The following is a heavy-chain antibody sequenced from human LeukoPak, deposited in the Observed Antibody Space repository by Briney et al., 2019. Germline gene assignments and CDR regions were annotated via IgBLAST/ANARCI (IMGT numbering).Heavy chain of an antibody. D-gene: IGHD3-3*01. Sequence: PGGSLRLSCAASGFTFSSYWMNWARQAPGKGLEWVASINHNGNVNYYVDSVKGRFTISRDNAKNSLYLQMSNLRAEDTAVFYCARDQYDTWSRRGNFDSWGQGTLVTVSS. CDR2: INHNGNVN. CDR3: ARDQYDTWSRRGNFDS. V-gene: IGHV3-7*03. J-gene: IGHJ4*02. CDR1: GFTFSSYW.